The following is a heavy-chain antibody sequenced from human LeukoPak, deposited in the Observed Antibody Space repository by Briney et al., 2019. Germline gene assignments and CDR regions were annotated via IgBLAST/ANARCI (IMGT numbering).Heavy chain of an antibody. V-gene: IGHV1-69*05. CDR2: IIPIFGTA. CDR3: ARSARDYYYYYMDV. CDR1: GGTFSSYA. J-gene: IGHJ6*03. Sequence: ASVKLSCKASGGTFSSYAISWVRQAPGQGLEWMGGIIPIFGTANYAQKFQGRVTITTDESTSTAYMELSSLRSEDTAVYYCARSARDYYYYYMDVWGKGTTVTVSS.